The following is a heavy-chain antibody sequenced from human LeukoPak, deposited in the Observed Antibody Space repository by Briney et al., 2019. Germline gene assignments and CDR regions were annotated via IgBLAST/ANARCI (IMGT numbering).Heavy chain of an antibody. D-gene: IGHD3-3*01. CDR2: IYYSGST. CDR3: ARVAILRFPSNWFDP. J-gene: IGHJ5*02. Sequence: PSETLSLTCTVFGASISSYYWSWIRQPPGKGLEWIGYIYYSGSTRYNPSLKSRVTISVDTSKNQFSLKLSSVTAADTAVYYCARVAILRFPSNWFDPWGQGTLVTVSS. CDR1: GASISSYY. V-gene: IGHV4-59*01.